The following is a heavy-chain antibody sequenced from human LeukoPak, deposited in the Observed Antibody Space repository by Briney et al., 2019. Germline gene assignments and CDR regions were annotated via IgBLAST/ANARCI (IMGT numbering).Heavy chain of an antibody. Sequence: SETLSLTCTVSGYSISSGYYWGWIRQPPGNGLEWIGNIYHSGSTFYNPSLKSRVTISVDTSKNQFFLKLSSVTAADTAVYYCARGGYYGSGNDFRFDPWGQGTLVTVSS. CDR3: ARGGYYGSGNDFRFDP. CDR1: GYSISSGYY. V-gene: IGHV4-38-2*02. CDR2: IYHSGST. D-gene: IGHD3-10*01. J-gene: IGHJ5*02.